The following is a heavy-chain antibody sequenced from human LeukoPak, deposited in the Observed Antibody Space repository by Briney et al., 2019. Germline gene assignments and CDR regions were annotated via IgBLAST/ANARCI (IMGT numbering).Heavy chain of an antibody. J-gene: IGHJ2*01. Sequence: SETLSLTCTVSGYSISSGYYWGWIRQPPGKGLEWIGSIYHSGSTYYNPSLKSRVTISVDTSKNQFSLKLSSVTAADTAVYYCARVDSSGHVRYFDLWGRGTLVTVSS. CDR3: ARVDSSGHVRYFDL. CDR1: GYSISSGYY. CDR2: IYHSGST. D-gene: IGHD3-22*01. V-gene: IGHV4-38-2*02.